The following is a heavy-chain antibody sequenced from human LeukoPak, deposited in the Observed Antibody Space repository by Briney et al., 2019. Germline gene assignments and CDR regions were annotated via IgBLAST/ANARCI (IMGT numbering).Heavy chain of an antibody. D-gene: IGHD3-3*01. J-gene: IGHJ4*02. CDR1: GFTFSNYW. Sequence: GGSLRLSCAASGFTFSNYWMHWVRQAPGKGLVWVSRIKTDGSSPSYVDSVKGRFTISRDNAKNTLYLQMNSLRAEDTAVYYCARGGDFWSGYHDYWGQGTLVTVSS. V-gene: IGHV3-74*01. CDR3: ARGGDFWSGYHDY. CDR2: IKTDGSSP.